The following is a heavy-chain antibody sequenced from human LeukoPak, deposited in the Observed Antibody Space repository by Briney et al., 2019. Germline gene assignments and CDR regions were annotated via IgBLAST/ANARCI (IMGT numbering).Heavy chain of an antibody. Sequence: GGSLRLSCAASGFTFSNAYMSWVRQAPGKGLEWVSVIYSGGSTYYADSVKGRFTISRDNSKNTLYLQMNSLRAEDTAVYYCARDPGEYGDYDEIWGQGTLVTVSS. V-gene: IGHV3-53*01. CDR2: IYSGGST. J-gene: IGHJ4*02. CDR1: GFTFSNAY. D-gene: IGHD4-17*01. CDR3: ARDPGEYGDYDEI.